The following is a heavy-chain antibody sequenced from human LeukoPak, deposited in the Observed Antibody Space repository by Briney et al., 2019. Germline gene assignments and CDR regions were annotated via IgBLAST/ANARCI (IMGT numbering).Heavy chain of an antibody. J-gene: IGHJ1*01. CDR1: GGSFSGYY. D-gene: IGHD6-25*01. CDR2: INHSGST. Sequence: SETLSLTCAVYGGSFSGYYWSWIRQPPGKGLEWIGEINHSGSTNYNPSLKSRVTISVDTSKNQFSLKLSSVTAADAAVYYCARPFVAEARSVGFQHWGQGTLVTVSS. V-gene: IGHV4-34*01. CDR3: ARPFVAEARSVGFQH.